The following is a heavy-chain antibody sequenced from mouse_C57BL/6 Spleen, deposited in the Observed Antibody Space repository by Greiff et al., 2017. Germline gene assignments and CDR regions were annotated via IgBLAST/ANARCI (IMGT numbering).Heavy chain of an antibody. CDR3: VRHGPQSTAVGC. V-gene: IGHV10-1*01. CDR2: IRSKSNNYAT. Sequence: EVQRVESGGGLVQPKGSLKLSCAASGFSFNTYAMNWVRQAPGKGLEWVARIRSKSNNYATYYAYSVKDRFTISRDDSESMLHLQMNNLKTEDTAMDNCVRHGPQSTAVGCRGQRAMVTVAA. D-gene: IGHD1-2*01. CDR1: GFSFNTYA. J-gene: IGHJ3*01.